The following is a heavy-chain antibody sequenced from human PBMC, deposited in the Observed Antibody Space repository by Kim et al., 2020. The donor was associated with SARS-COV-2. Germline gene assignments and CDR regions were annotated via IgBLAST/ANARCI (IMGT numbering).Heavy chain of an antibody. J-gene: IGHJ4*02. Sequence: TNYADSVKGRFTISRDNSKNTLYLQMNSLRAEDTAVYYCAKDGRGGLVDYWGQGTLVTVSS. CDR2: T. CDR3: AKDGRGGLVDY. D-gene: IGHD3-10*01. V-gene: IGHV3-23*01.